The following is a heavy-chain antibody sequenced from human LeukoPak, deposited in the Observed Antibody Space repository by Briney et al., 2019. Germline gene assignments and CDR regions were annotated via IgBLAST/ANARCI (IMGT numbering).Heavy chain of an antibody. CDR1: GFTFSSYG. CDR2: IGYDGNNK. CDR3: ARADWDTAMIDY. Sequence: GGSLRLSCAASGFTFSSYGMHWVRQAPGKGLEWVAFIGYDGNNKYYPDSVKGRFTISRDISKNTLYLQMNSLRAEDTAVYYCARADWDTAMIDYWGQGTLVTVSS. D-gene: IGHD5-18*01. V-gene: IGHV3-30*02. J-gene: IGHJ4*02.